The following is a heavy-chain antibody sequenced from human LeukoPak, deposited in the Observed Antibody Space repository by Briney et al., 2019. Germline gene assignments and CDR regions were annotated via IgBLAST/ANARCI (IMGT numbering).Heavy chain of an antibody. CDR3: VLQGRVYDFWSGYYASFDY. CDR2: VDPEDGET. V-gene: IGHV1-69-2*01. D-gene: IGHD3-3*01. Sequence: GATVKISCKASGYTFTDYYMHWVQQAPGKGLEWMGRVDPEDGETIYAEKFQGRVTITADTSTDTAYMELSSLRSEDTAVYYCVLQGRVYDFWSGYYASFDYWGQGTLVTVSS. J-gene: IGHJ4*02. CDR1: GYTFTDYY.